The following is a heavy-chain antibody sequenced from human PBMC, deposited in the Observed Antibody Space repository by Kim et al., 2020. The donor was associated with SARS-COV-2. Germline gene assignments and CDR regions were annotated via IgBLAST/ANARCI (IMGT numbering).Heavy chain of an antibody. CDR3: ARDRGSGWYGYFDY. Sequence: GGALILSCAASGLTFSSYGMHWVRQAPGKGLEWVAVIWYDGSNKYYADSVKGRFTISRDNSKNTLYLQMNSLRAEDTAVYYCARDRGSGWYGYFDYWGQGTLVTVSS. V-gene: IGHV3-33*01. J-gene: IGHJ4*02. CDR1: GLTFSSYG. D-gene: IGHD6-19*01. CDR2: IWYDGSNK.